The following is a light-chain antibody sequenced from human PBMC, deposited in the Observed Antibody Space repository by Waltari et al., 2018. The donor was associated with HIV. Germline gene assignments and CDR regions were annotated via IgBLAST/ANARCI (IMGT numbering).Light chain of an antibody. CDR1: ELADQY. Sequence: SFELTQPPSVSVSPGHTARITCSGAELADQYGDWSQQKAGQAPVLGMYKDGERPSGVPERFFASTSGTTVTLIISGVQAEDEADYYCQSADSSDSSYVFGSGTKVTVL. J-gene: IGLJ1*01. CDR3: QSADSSDSSYV. V-gene: IGLV3-25*03. CDR2: KDG.